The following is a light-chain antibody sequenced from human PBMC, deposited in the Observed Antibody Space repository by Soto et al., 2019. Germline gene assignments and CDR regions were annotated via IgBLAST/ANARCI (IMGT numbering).Light chain of an antibody. Sequence: AIQLTQSPSSLSASVGDRVTITCRASQGISSALAWYQQKPGKAPKLLIYDASSLESGVPSRFSGSGYGTDFTLTISSLQPEDFATYYCQQFNSYPVFGGGTKVEIK. CDR1: QGISSA. CDR2: DAS. CDR3: QQFNSYPV. V-gene: IGKV1-13*02. J-gene: IGKJ4*01.